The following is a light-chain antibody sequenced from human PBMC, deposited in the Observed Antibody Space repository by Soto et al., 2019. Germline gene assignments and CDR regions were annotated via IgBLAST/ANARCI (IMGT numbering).Light chain of an antibody. Sequence: QSALTQPASVSGSPGQSITISCTGTSSDVGSYNLVSWYQQHPGKAPKLMIYEGSKRPSGVSNRFSGSKSGNTASLTISGLQDEDAADYYCCSYAGSSTVFGGGTKLTVL. CDR1: SSDVGSYNL. CDR2: EGS. CDR3: CSYAGSSTV. J-gene: IGLJ2*01. V-gene: IGLV2-23*01.